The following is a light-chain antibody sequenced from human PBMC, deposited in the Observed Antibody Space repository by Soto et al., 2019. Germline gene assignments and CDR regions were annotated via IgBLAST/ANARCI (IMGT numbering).Light chain of an antibody. CDR3: MRSIQLPFT. Sequence: DIVMTQTPLSQSVTPGQPASISCKSSQSLLHSDGKTYLYWFLRKPGQPPQLLFYEVSNRFSGVPDRFSGSGSGTDFTLTLSRVEAEDVGLYYCMRSIQLPFTFGQGTKLEI. V-gene: IGKV2D-29*01. CDR2: EVS. J-gene: IGKJ2*01. CDR1: QSLLHSDGKTY.